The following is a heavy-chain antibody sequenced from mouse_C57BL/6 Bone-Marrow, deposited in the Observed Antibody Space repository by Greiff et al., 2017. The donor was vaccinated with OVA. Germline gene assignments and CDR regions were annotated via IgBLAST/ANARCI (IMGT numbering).Heavy chain of an antibody. CDR2: SRNKANDYTT. V-gene: IGHV7-1*01. Sequence: EVQGVESGGGLVQSGRSLRLSCATSGFTFSDFYMEWVRQAPGKGLEWIAASRNKANDYTTEYSASVKGRFIVSRDTSQSILYLQMNALRAEDTAIYYGARYAAYDGTWRGFAYWGQGTLVTVSA. CDR3: ARYAAYDGTWRGFAY. J-gene: IGHJ3*01. D-gene: IGHD2-3*01. CDR1: GFTFSDFY.